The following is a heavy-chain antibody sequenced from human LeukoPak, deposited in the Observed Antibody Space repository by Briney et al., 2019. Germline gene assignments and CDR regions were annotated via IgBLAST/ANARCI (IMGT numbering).Heavy chain of an antibody. CDR3: AKESPHFDY. J-gene: IGHJ4*02. V-gene: IGHV3-23*01. CDR2: ISAVT. CDR1: DFTLRSYA. Sequence: GGSLTLSCAVSDFTLRSYAMSWVRQAPGKGLEWVSSISAVTYYADSVKGRFTISRDNPKNTLNLQMNSLRAEDTAVYYCAKESPHFDYWGQGTLVTVSS.